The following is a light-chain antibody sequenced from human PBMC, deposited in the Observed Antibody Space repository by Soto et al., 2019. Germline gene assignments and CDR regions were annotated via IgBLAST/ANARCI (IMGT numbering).Light chain of an antibody. CDR2: GAS. CDR3: QQYGSSPRT. Sequence: EIVLTQSPGILSLSPGERATLSCRASQSVSTSDLARYQQKPGPAPRLLIYGASRRATGIPDRFSGSGSGTDLTLTLSRLEPADFAVYYCQQYGSSPRTFGQGTKLEIK. V-gene: IGKV3-20*01. CDR1: QSVSTSD. J-gene: IGKJ2*01.